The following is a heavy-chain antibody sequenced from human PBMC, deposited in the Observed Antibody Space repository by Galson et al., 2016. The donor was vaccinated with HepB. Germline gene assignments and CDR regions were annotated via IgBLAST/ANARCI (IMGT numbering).Heavy chain of an antibody. CDR1: GFIFNDYD. Sequence: SLRLSCAASGFIFNDYDMHWVRQAPGKGLEWVSGITGNGDTMDYADSVKGRFTISRDNANDSLYLQMNSLKAEDTALYYCAKDVRPEWERPTDFPHWGRGTLVTVSS. CDR2: ITGNGDTM. V-gene: IGHV3-9*01. J-gene: IGHJ1*01. CDR3: AKDVRPEWERPTDFPH. D-gene: IGHD1-26*01.